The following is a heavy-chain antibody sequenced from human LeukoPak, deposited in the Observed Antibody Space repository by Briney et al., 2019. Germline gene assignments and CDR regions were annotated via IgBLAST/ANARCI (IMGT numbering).Heavy chain of an antibody. V-gene: IGHV1-8*01. CDR3: ARVPYDYVWGSYRYYNWFDP. D-gene: IGHD3-16*02. Sequence: GASVKVSCKASGYTFTSYDINWVRQATGQGLEWMGWMNPNSGNTGYAQKFQGRVTMTRNTSISTAYMELSSLRSEDTAVYYCARVPYDYVWGSYRYYNWFDPWGQGTLVTVSS. CDR2: MNPNSGNT. CDR1: GYTFTSYD. J-gene: IGHJ5*02.